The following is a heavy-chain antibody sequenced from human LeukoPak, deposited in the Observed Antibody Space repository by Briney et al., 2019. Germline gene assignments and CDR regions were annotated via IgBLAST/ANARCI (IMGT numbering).Heavy chain of an antibody. CDR2: ISSSGSTI. V-gene: IGHV3-11*01. CDR1: GFTFSDYY. Sequence: GGSLRLSCAASGFTFSDYYMSWIRQAPGKGLEWVSYISSSGSTIYYADPVKGRFTISRDNAKNSLYLQMNSLRAEDTAVYYCARGEWFGESPIDYWGQGTLVTVSS. CDR3: ARGEWFGESPIDY. J-gene: IGHJ4*02. D-gene: IGHD3-10*01.